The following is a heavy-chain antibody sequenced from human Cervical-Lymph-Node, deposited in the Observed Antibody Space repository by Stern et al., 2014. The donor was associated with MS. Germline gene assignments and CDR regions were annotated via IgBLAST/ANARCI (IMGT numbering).Heavy chain of an antibody. V-gene: IGHV2-5*02. D-gene: IGHD3-22*01. Sequence: ESGPPLVKPTQTLTLTCTFSGFSLSTNVVAVGWIRQPPGKALEGLALIYWDDDKRYSPSLKSRLTIAKDTSKNQVVLTMTNMDPVDTATYYCTHVIVTYYRFDYWGQGTLVTVSS. J-gene: IGHJ4*02. CDR1: GFSLSTNVVA. CDR2: IYWDDDK. CDR3: THVIVTYYRFDY.